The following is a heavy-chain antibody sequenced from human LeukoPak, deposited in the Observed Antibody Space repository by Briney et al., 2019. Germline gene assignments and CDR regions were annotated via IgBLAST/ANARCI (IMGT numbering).Heavy chain of an antibody. V-gene: IGHV3-11*01. D-gene: IGHD2-8*01. CDR2: ISSSGSTI. Sequence: GGSLRLSCAASGFTVSSDYMSWIRQAPGKGLEWVSYISSSGSTIYYTDSVKGRFTISRDNAKNSLYLQMNSLRAEDTAVYYCATVGGCTNGVCYTGEYYFDYWGQGTLVTVSS. CDR3: ATVGGCTNGVCYTGEYYFDY. CDR1: GFTVSSDY. J-gene: IGHJ4*02.